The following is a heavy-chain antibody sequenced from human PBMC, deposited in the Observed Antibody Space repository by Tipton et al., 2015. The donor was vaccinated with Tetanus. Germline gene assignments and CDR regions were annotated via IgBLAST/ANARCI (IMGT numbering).Heavy chain of an antibody. Sequence: QLVQSGGEVKKPGESLKISCKGSGYIFNNYWIGWVRQKPGKGLEWMGIIYPGDSDTRYSPSFQGQVTISVDKSINTAYLQWSSLKASDTSMFDCARARCTDGVCNFDFWGQGALVTVAS. CDR3: ARARCTDGVCNFDF. D-gene: IGHD2-8*01. V-gene: IGHV5-51*01. J-gene: IGHJ4*02. CDR2: IYPGDSDT. CDR1: GYIFNNYW.